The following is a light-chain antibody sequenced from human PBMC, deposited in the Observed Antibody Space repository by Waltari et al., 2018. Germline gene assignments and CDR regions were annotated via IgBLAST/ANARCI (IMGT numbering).Light chain of an antibody. V-gene: IGKV3-20*01. CDR3: LQYHISPLT. J-gene: IGKJ4*01. CDR1: QSITTNS. Sequence: EVVLMQSPGTLSLSPGERATLSCRASQSITTNSLAWYQQKPGQAPRFLIYGTSSRATGIPDRFTGSGSGTDFTLTISRLEPGDFAVYYCLQYHISPLTFGGGTKVEIK. CDR2: GTS.